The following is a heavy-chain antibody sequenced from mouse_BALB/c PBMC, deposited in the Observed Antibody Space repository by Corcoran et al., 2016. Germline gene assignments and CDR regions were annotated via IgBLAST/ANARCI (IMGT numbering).Heavy chain of an antibody. CDR3: ARGRSNYWFAY. D-gene: IGHD2-5*01. V-gene: IGHV1S136*01. CDR1: GYTFTSYV. CDR2: INPYNDGT. Sequence: EVQLQQSGPELVKPGASVKMSCKASGYTFTSYVMHWVKQKPGQGLEWIGYINPYNDGTKYNEKFKGKATLTSDKSSSTAYMELSSLTSEDSAVYYGARGRSNYWFAYWCQGTLVTGSA. J-gene: IGHJ3*01.